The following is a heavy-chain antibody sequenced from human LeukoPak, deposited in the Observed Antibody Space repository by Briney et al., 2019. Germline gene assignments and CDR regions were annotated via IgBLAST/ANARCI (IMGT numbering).Heavy chain of an antibody. D-gene: IGHD3-22*01. V-gene: IGHV5-51*01. Sequence: GESLKISCKGSGYSFTSYWIGWVRQMPGKGLEWMGIIYPGDSDTRYSPSFQGQVTISADKSISTAYLQWSSLKASDTAMYYCVCGDHSYRDYYDSSGYHNFDYWGQGTLVTVSS. J-gene: IGHJ4*02. CDR1: GYSFTSYW. CDR2: IYPGDSDT. CDR3: VCGDHSYRDYYDSSGYHNFDY.